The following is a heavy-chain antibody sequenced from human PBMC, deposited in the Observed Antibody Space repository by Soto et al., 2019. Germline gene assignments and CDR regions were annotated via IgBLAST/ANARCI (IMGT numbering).Heavy chain of an antibody. V-gene: IGHV3-74*01. CDR2: INSDGSST. CDR3: ARGPSGAYDTSLFDP. D-gene: IGHD5-12*01. CDR1: GLTFSSYW. Sequence: EMQLVESGGGLVQPGESLRLSCAASGLTFSSYWMHWVRQAPGKGLVWVSHINSDGSSTNDADFVKGRFTISRDNYQNILYLQMHSLRVEDTAVYYCARGPSGAYDTSLFDPWGQGTLVTVSS. J-gene: IGHJ5*02.